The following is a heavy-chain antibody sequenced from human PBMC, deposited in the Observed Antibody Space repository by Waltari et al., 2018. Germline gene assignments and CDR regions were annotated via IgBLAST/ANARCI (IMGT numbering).Heavy chain of an antibody. J-gene: IGHJ6*04. V-gene: IGHV3-74*01. D-gene: IGHD5-18*01. CDR2: VNSDGRST. Sequence: EVQLVESGGVLVQPGESLRLSCAASGFTFSNYWIHWVRQPPGTGPVWVLHVNSDGRSTTYADSVKGRFTISRDNAKNTVYLQMSSLRAEDTAVYYCASQRAYSYGPLGPLMDVWGKGTTVTVSS. CDR3: ASQRAYSYGPLGPLMDV. CDR1: GFTFSNYW.